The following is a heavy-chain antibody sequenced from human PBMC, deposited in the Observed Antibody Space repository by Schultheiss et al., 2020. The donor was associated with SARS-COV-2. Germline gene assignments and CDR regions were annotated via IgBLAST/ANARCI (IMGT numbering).Heavy chain of an antibody. D-gene: IGHD6-6*01. CDR1: GGSFSGYY. CDR3: ARSRIAARPTPARDYYYYGMDV. CDR2: INYSGST. J-gene: IGHJ6*02. Sequence: SETLSLTCAVYGGSFSGYYWSWIRQPPGKGLEWIGEINYSGSTNYNPSLKSRVTISVDTSKNQFSLKLSSVTAADTAVYYCARSRIAARPTPARDYYYYGMDVWGQGTTVTVSS. V-gene: IGHV4-34*01.